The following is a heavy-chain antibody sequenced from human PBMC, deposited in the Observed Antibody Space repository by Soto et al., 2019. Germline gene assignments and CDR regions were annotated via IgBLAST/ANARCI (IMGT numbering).Heavy chain of an antibody. CDR3: ARHQRDDASRKIDC. Sequence: PGESLKISCQGSGHSFTSNWIGWVRQMPGKGLEWMGIINPADSDIKYSPSFQGQVTISADKSIGTAYLQWSSLKASDTAMYYCARHQRDDASRKIDCWGQGTLVTVSS. V-gene: IGHV5-51*01. CDR2: INPADSDI. J-gene: IGHJ4*02. CDR1: GHSFTSNW. D-gene: IGHD3-16*01.